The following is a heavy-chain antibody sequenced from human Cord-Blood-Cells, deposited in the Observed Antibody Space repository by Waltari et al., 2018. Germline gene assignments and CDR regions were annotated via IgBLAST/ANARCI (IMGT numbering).Heavy chain of an antibody. J-gene: IGHJ4*02. CDR1: GYSISSGYY. CDR3: ARLKYSSRSFDY. CDR2: IYHRGST. V-gene: IGHV4-38-2*01. Sequence: QVQLQESGPGLVKPSETLSLTCAVSGYSISSGYYWGWIRQPPGKGLEWSGSIYHRGSTYYNPAVTSRVTIAVDTSKNQFSLKLSSVTAADTAVYYCARLKYSSRSFDYWGQGTLVTVSS. D-gene: IGHD6-13*01.